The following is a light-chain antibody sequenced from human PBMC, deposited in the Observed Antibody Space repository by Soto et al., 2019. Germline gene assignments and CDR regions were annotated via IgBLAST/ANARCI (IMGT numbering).Light chain of an antibody. Sequence: DRVTITCRASQNVNSWVAWYQQKPGKAPKFLIYDASNLESGVPSRFSGRGSGTEFTLTISNLQPDDFATYYCQRYNSNSRTFGQGTRV. CDR3: QRYNSNSRT. V-gene: IGKV1-5*01. CDR1: QNVNSW. CDR2: DAS. J-gene: IGKJ1*01.